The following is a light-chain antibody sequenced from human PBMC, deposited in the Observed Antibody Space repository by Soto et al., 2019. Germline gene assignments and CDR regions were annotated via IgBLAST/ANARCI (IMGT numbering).Light chain of an antibody. V-gene: IGKV4-1*01. CDR1: QSVLYSSNNKNY. Sequence: DIVMTQSPDSLAVSLGERATINCKSSQSVLYSSNNKNYLAWYHQKPGQPPKLLIYWASTRESGVPDQFSGSGSGTDFTLTISSLQAEDVAVYYCQQYYSTPTFGQGTKVEI. J-gene: IGKJ1*01. CDR3: QQYYSTPT. CDR2: WAS.